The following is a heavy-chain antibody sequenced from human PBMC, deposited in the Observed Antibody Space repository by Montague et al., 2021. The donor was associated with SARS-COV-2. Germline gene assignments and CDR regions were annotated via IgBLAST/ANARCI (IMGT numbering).Heavy chain of an antibody. J-gene: IGHJ5*02. CDR3: AKSFSGTRNWFDI. Sequence: SLRLSCAASGFIFTNYGMNWFRRAPGKGLESVAGLSGFGGGTYYSDSVKGRFTISRATSTSTLFLQIDGLRAEDTAIYYCAKSFSGTRNWFDIWGQGTLVTVSS. D-gene: IGHD1-14*01. V-gene: IGHV3-23*01. CDR2: LSGFGGGT. CDR1: GFIFTNYG.